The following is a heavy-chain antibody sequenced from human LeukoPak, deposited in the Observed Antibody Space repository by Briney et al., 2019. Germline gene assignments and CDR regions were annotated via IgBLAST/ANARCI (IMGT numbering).Heavy chain of an antibody. D-gene: IGHD4-17*01. CDR3: ARGRTTTVTTGWAFDY. CDR2: INPNSGDT. V-gene: IGHV1-2*02. Sequence: ASVRVSCKASGYTFTSYAISWVRQAPGQGLEWMGWINPNSGDTKYAQKFQGRVTMTRDTSISTAYVELTFDDTALYYCARGRTTTVTTGWAFDYWGQGTLVTVSS. J-gene: IGHJ4*02. CDR1: GYTFTSYA.